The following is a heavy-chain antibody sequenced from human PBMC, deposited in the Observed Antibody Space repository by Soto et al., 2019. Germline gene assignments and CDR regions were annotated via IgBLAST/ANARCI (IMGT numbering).Heavy chain of an antibody. J-gene: IGHJ6*02. CDR3: ATYSGNYERYGVYYGMDV. CDR1: RFDFTSYG. Sequence: PGGSLRLSCAASRFDFTSYGMHWLRQAPGKGLEWVAVMSNDGNNQFYADSVRGRFIISRDTSKNTLFLQMTSLRPEDTAVYYCATYSGNYERYGVYYGMDVWGQGTTVTVSS. CDR2: MSNDGNNQ. V-gene: IGHV3-30*03. D-gene: IGHD1-26*01.